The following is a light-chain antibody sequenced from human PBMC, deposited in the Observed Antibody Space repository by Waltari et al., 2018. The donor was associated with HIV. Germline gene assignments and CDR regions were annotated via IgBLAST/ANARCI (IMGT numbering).Light chain of an antibody. CDR1: SSNIGNNY. CDR2: DTN. J-gene: IGLJ2*01. V-gene: IGLV1-51*01. CDR3: GTWDSSLSAE. Sequence: QSVLTQPPSVSAAPGQKVTISCSGSSSNIGNNYVSWYQQLPGTAPKLLIYDTNKRPSGSPDRFAGAKSGTSATLGITGLQTGDEADDDCGTWDSSLSAEFGGVTKLTVL.